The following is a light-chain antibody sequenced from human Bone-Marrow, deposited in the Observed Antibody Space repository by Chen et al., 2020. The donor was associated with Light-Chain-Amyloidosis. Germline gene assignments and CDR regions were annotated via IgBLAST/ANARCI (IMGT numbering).Light chain of an antibody. CDR2: SSS. CDR3: QQSYGPPFT. V-gene: IGKV1-39*01. J-gene: IGKJ3*01. Sequence: DIQMTQSPSSLSASVGDKVTITCRASQSIGNYLNWYQQRPGTDPKLLISSSSTLQFGAPSRFSGSESGTDFTLTIGSLQPEDFGSYYCQQSYGPPFTFGPGTRVDFK. CDR1: QSIGNY.